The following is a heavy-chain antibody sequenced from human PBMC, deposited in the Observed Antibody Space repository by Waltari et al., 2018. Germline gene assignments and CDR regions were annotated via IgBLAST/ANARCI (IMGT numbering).Heavy chain of an antibody. CDR3: TTDRVDD. CDR2: IKSKTVGGKT. V-gene: IGHV3-15*01. Sequence: EVQLVESGGGLVKPGGSLRLSCAASGFTFSNAWMRWVRQVPGKGLEWVGRIKSKTVGGKTDYAAPGKGRFTISRDDSKNTLYLQMNSLTTEDTAVYYCTTDRVDDWGQGTLVTVSS. CDR1: GFTFSNAW. J-gene: IGHJ4*02.